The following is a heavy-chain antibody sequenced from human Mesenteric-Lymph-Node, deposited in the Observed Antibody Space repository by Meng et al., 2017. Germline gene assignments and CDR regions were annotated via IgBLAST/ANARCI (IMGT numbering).Heavy chain of an antibody. D-gene: IGHD6-25*01. J-gene: IGHJ3*02. CDR1: GFTFSPYT. CDR3: TKGGAAGTPVTYAFDI. CDR2: ISSSTRYI. Sequence: GESLKISCVASGFTFSPYTANWVRQAPGKGLGWVASISSSTRYIYYADSLRGRFTISRDHARNSLYLQMNTLRPDDTAVYYCTKGGAAGTPVTYAFDIWGQGTVVTVSS. V-gene: IGHV3-21*01.